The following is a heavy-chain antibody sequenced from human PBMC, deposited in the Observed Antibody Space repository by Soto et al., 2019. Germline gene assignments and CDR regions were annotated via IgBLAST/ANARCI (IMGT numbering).Heavy chain of an antibody. CDR2: ISGSGGST. J-gene: IGHJ4*02. CDR3: AKDSKDIVVVPVYFDY. V-gene: IGHV3-23*01. CDR1: GFTFSSYA. Sequence: PGGSLRLSCAASGFTFSSYAMSWVRQAPGKGLEWVSAISGSGGSTYYADSVKGRFTISRDNSKNTLYLQMNSLRAEDTAVYYCAKDSKDIVVVPVYFDYWGQGTLVTVSS. D-gene: IGHD2-2*01.